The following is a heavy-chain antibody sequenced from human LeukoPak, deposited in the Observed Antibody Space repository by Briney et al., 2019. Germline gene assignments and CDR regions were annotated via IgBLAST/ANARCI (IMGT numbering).Heavy chain of an antibody. Sequence: ASVKVSCKASGYTFTSYGISWVRQAPGQGLEWMGWISAYNGNTNYTQKLQGRVTMTTDTSTSTAYMELRSLRSDDTAVYYCAREGAGYCSGGSCYSSLDYWGQGTLVTVSS. CDR1: GYTFTSYG. CDR3: AREGAGYCSGGSCYSSLDY. J-gene: IGHJ4*02. CDR2: ISAYNGNT. D-gene: IGHD2-15*01. V-gene: IGHV1-18*04.